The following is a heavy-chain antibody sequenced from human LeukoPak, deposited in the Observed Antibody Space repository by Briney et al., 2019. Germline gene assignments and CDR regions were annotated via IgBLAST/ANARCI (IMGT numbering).Heavy chain of an antibody. V-gene: IGHV4-59*01. D-gene: IGHD1-26*01. CDR2: IYYSGST. Sequence: SETLSLTCTVSGGSISSYYWSWIRQPPGKGLEWIGYIYYSGSTNYNPSLKSRVTISVDTSKNQFSLKLSSVTAADTAVYYCARWVASGAMFDYWGPGTLVTVSS. CDR3: ARWVASGAMFDY. CDR1: GGSISSYY. J-gene: IGHJ4*02.